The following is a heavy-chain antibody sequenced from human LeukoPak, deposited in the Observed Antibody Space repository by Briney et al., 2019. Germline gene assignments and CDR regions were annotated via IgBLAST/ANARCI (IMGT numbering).Heavy chain of an antibody. CDR2: VKQDGSEN. CDR1: GFSFSTYW. D-gene: IGHD3-22*01. CDR3: ARGYYDSSGLGAFDY. J-gene: IGHJ4*02. V-gene: IGHV3-7*01. Sequence: PGGSLRLSCAASGFSFSTYWMTWVRQAPGKGLEWVANVKQDGSENYYVDSVKGRFTISRDNAKNSLHLQMNSLRVEDTAVYYCARGYYDSSGLGAFDYWGQGTLVTVSS.